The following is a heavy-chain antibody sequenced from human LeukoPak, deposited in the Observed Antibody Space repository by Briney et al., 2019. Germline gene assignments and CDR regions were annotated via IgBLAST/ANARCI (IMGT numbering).Heavy chain of an antibody. D-gene: IGHD2-2*01. CDR2: IYYSGST. V-gene: IGHV4-39*01. CDR3: ARRRSPATYYFDY. CDR1: GGSISSSSYY. Sequence: SETLSLTCTVSGGSISSSSYYWGWIRQPPGKGLEWIGSIYYSGSTYYNPSPTSRVTISVDTSKNQFSLKLSSVTAADTAVYYCARRRSPATYYFDYWGQGTLGSVSS. J-gene: IGHJ4*02.